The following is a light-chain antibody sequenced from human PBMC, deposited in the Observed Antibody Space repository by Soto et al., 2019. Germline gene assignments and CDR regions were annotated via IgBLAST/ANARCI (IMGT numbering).Light chain of an antibody. V-gene: IGLV2-14*03. CDR2: HVT. CDR1: SSDIGHYDY. J-gene: IGLJ1*01. CDR3: CSRTNSHTYV. Sequence: QSALTQPASVSGSPGQSITISCTGTSSDIGHYDYVSWYQQHPGKAPKLMIYHVTYWPSWVSNRYSGSKSGNSASLTISGLQADDEADYYCCSRTNSHTYVFGSGTKLTVL.